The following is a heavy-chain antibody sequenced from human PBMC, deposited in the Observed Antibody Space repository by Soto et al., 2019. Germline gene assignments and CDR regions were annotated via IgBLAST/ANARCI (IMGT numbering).Heavy chain of an antibody. Sequence: GGSLRLSCAASGFRFSDYSMNWVRQAPGRGLEWVAVISYDGSNKYYADSVKGRFTISRDNSKNTLYLQMNSLRAEDTAVYYCAEGKTMVYYYYYGMDVWGQGTTVTVSS. CDR3: AEGKTMVYYYYYGMDV. J-gene: IGHJ6*02. D-gene: IGHD3-10*01. CDR2: ISYDGSNK. CDR1: GFRFSDYS. V-gene: IGHV3-30*18.